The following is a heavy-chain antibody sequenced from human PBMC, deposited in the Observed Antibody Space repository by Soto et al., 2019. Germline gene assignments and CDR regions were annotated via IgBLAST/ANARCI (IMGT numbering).Heavy chain of an antibody. D-gene: IGHD6-13*01. CDR1: GFTFSSYS. V-gene: IGHV3-48*02. CDR2: ISSSSSTI. J-gene: IGHJ5*02. CDR3: ARDHEGYSSSRGLGSLRNWFDP. Sequence: GALRRSGAASGFTFSSYSMNWVRQAPGKGLEWVSYISSSSSTIYYADSVKVRFTISRDNAKNSLYLQMNSLRDEDTAVYYCARDHEGYSSSRGLGSLRNWFDPWGQGTPVTVSS.